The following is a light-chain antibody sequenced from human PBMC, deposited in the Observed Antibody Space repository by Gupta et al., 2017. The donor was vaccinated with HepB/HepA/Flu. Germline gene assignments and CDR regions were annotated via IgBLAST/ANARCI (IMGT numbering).Light chain of an antibody. CDR3: QQSYTSPLT. CDR1: HTISNA. V-gene: IGKV1-39*01. J-gene: IGKJ4*01. Sequence: DNQMTPSPSTLSASIGDRFTITCRASHTISNALNWYQRQPGKAPKLLIYAASTLQSGVPSRFSGSGSGIDFTLTVSSLQPEDVATYYCQQSYTSPLTFGGGTKVEIK. CDR2: AAS.